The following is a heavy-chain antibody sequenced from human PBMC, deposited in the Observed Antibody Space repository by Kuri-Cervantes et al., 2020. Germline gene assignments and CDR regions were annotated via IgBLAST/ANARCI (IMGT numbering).Heavy chain of an antibody. CDR2: IYHSGST. Sequence: SETLSLTCAVSGGSISSSNWWSWVRQPPGKGLEWIGSIYHSGSTYYNPSLKSRVTISVDTSKNQFSLKLSSVTAADTAVYYCARGRDYDYIWGSYRPRDAFDIWGQGTMVTVSS. D-gene: IGHD3-16*02. V-gene: IGHV4-4*02. CDR3: ARGRDYDYIWGSYRPRDAFDI. CDR1: GGSISSSNW. J-gene: IGHJ3*02.